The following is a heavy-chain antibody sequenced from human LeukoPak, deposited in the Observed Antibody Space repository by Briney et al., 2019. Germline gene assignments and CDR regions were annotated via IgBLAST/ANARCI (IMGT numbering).Heavy chain of an antibody. CDR1: GFTFSSYW. J-gene: IGHJ4*02. Sequence: GGSLRLSCAASGFTFSSYWMHWVRQAPGKGLVWVSRINTDGSSTSYADSVKGRFTISRDNAKNSLYLQMNSLRAEDTAVYYCARDVLRGIAVAGTVDYWGQGTLVTVSS. CDR3: ARDVLRGIAVAGTVDY. V-gene: IGHV3-74*01. D-gene: IGHD6-19*01. CDR2: INTDGSST.